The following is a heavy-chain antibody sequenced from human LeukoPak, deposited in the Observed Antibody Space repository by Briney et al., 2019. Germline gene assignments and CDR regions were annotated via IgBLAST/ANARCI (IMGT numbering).Heavy chain of an antibody. J-gene: IGHJ4*02. V-gene: IGHV3-48*01. CDR1: GFTFSTYT. CDR2: ISSIGSTI. Sequence: GGSLRLSCAASGFTFSTYTMNWVRQAPGKGLEWVSSISSIGSTIYYADSVKGRFTISRDNAKNSLYLQMNSLRVEDTAVYYCARDLGATIFDFDYWGQGTLVTVSS. D-gene: IGHD1-26*01. CDR3: ARDLGATIFDFDY.